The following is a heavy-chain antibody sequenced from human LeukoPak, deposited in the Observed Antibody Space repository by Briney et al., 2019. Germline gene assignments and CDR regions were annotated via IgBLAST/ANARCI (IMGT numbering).Heavy chain of an antibody. CDR2: IRYDGSNK. D-gene: IGHD3-3*01. Sequence: GGSLTLSCAVSGFTFSSYGMHWVPQAPGKGLEWVTFIRYDGSNKYYADSVKGRFTISRDNSENTLFLQMNNLRADDTAVYYCARTYYDYWSGPYAFDIWGQGKMVTVSS. CDR3: ARTYYDYWSGPYAFDI. CDR1: GFTFSSYG. V-gene: IGHV3-30*02. J-gene: IGHJ3*02.